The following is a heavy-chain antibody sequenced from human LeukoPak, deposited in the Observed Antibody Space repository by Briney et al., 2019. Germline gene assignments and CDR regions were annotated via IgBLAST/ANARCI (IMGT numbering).Heavy chain of an antibody. D-gene: IGHD1-26*01. CDR2: ISSSSSYI. J-gene: IGHJ4*02. Sequence: GGSLRLSCAASGFTFSSYSMNWVRQAPGKGLEWVSSISSSSSYIYYADSVKGRFTIPRDNAKNSLYLQMNSLRAEDTAVYYCARDVVGAYGTKALDDWGQGTLVTVSA. CDR3: ARDVVGAYGTKALDD. V-gene: IGHV3-21*01. CDR1: GFTFSSYS.